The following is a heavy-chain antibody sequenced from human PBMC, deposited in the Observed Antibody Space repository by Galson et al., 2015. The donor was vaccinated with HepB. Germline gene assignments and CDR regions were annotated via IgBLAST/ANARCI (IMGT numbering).Heavy chain of an antibody. V-gene: IGHV3-33*01. D-gene: IGHD3-16*01. CDR2: IWYDGSNK. CDR3: ARDLVGAASPYYGMDV. Sequence: SLRLSCAASGFTFSSYGMHWVRQAPGKGLEWVAVIWYDGSNKYYADSVKGRFTISRDNSKNTLYLQMNSLRAEDTAVYYCARDLVGAASPYYGMDVWGQGTTVTVSS. CDR1: GFTFSSYG. J-gene: IGHJ6*02.